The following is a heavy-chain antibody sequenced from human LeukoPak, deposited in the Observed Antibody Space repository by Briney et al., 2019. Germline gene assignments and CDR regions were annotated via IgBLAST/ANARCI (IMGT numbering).Heavy chain of an antibody. CDR3: AREGVVPATRFDY. Sequence: PSETLSFTCTVSGGSISSYYWSWIRQPPGKGLEWIGRIYTSGSTNYNPSLKSRVTMSVDTSKNQFSLKLSSVTAADTAVYYCAREGVVPATRFDYWGQGTLVTVSS. CDR2: IYTSGST. J-gene: IGHJ4*02. CDR1: GGSISSYY. V-gene: IGHV4-4*07. D-gene: IGHD2-2*01.